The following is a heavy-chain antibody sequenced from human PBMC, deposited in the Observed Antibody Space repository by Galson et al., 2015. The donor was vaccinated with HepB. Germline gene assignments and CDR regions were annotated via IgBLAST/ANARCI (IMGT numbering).Heavy chain of an antibody. J-gene: IGHJ3*02. CDR1: GRTFRSYD. Sequence: SVRVSCKASGRTFRSYDINWVRQAPGKGLEWISGITRSVGGANYAEKVKGQITITTDKSKNTVYMELNNLTAEDTAVYYCAKDLEEYTGYHAFFNWGQGTLFTVSS. CDR2: ITRSVGGA. V-gene: IGHV1-69*05. CDR3: AKDLEEYTGYHAFFN. D-gene: IGHD5-12*01.